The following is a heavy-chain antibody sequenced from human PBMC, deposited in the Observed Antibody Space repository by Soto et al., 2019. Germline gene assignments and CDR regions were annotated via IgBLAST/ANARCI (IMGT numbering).Heavy chain of an antibody. CDR1: GFTFSSYA. Sequence: EVQLLESGGGLVQPGGSLRLSCAASGFTFSSYAMSWVRQAPGKGLEWVSAISGSGGSTYYADSVKGRFTISRENSKNPLYLQMNSLRAEDTAVYYCAKGQVVPAAHYYYYGMDVWGQGTTVTVSS. J-gene: IGHJ6*02. CDR3: AKGQVVPAAHYYYYGMDV. D-gene: IGHD2-2*01. V-gene: IGHV3-23*01. CDR2: ISGSGGST.